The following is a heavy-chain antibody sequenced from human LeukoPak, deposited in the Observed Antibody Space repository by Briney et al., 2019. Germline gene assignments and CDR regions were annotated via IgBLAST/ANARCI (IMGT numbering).Heavy chain of an antibody. D-gene: IGHD1-26*01. CDR2: IYPGDSDT. Sequence: GESLKISCKGSGYNFNNYRIGWVRQMPGKGLEWMGIIYPGDSDTRYSPSFQGQVTISADKSISTAYLQWSSLKASDSAMYYCARHQIVGATRSPFDYWGQGTLVTVSS. CDR1: GYNFNNYR. CDR3: ARHQIVGATRSPFDY. J-gene: IGHJ4*02. V-gene: IGHV5-51*01.